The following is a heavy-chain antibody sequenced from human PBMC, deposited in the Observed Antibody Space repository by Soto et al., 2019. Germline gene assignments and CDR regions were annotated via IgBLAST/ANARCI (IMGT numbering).Heavy chain of an antibody. Sequence: GGSLRLSCAASGFTFSSYSMNWVRQAPGKGLEWVSSISSSSSYIYYADLVKGRFTISRDNAKNSLYLQMNSLRAEDTAVYYCAPARYSGSYGATYYFDYWGQGTLVTVSS. CDR3: APARYSGSYGATYYFDY. J-gene: IGHJ4*02. CDR2: ISSSSSYI. D-gene: IGHD1-26*01. V-gene: IGHV3-21*01. CDR1: GFTFSSYS.